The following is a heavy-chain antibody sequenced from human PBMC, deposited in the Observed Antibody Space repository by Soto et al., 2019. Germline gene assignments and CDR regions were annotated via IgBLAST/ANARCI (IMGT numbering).Heavy chain of an antibody. CDR1: GGTLSSYA. D-gene: IGHD2-21*02. V-gene: IGHV1-69*13. J-gene: IGHJ6*02. CDR2: IIPIFGTA. CDR3: AREPRVGDYYNYYYCGMDV. Sequence: SSVKVSCKASGGTLSSYAISWVRQAPGQGLEWMGGIIPIFGTANYAQKFQGRVTITADESTSTAYMELSSLRSDDTAVYYFAREPRVGDYYNYYYCGMDVWGQGTTVTVSS.